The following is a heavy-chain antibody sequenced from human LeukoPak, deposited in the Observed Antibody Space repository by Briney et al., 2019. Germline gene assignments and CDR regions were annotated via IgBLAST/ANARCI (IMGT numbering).Heavy chain of an antibody. Sequence: GESLKISCKGSGYSFTSYGISWVRQAPGQGLEWMGWISAYNGNTNYAQKLQGRVTMTTDTSTSTAYMELRSLRSDDTAVYYCARIGSSWSALDYWGQGTLVTVSS. CDR3: ARIGSSWSALDY. CDR1: GYSFTSYG. CDR2: ISAYNGNT. J-gene: IGHJ4*02. D-gene: IGHD6-13*01. V-gene: IGHV1-18*01.